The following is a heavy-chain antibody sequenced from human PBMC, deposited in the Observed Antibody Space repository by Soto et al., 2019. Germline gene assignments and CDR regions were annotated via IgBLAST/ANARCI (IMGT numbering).Heavy chain of an antibody. Sequence: QVQLQQWGAGLLKPSETLSLTCAVYGGSFSGYYWSWIRQPPGKGLEWIGEINHSGSTNYNPSLKSRVTISVDTSKTNFPLKLSSVTAADTAVYYCARGDREWGQGTLVTVSS. V-gene: IGHV4-34*01. J-gene: IGHJ4*01. CDR3: ARGDRE. CDR1: GGSFSGYY. D-gene: IGHD1-26*01. CDR2: INHSGST.